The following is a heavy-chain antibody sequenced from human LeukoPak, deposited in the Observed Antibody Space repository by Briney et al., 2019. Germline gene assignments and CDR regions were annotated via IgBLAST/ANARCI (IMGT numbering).Heavy chain of an antibody. V-gene: IGHV5-51*01. D-gene: IGHD6-19*01. CDR3: ARSLPNRLLGQWLVPTNYYYYYMDV. CDR2: IYPGDSDT. CDR1: GYSFTSYW. J-gene: IGHJ6*03. Sequence: GESLKISCKGSGYSFTSYWIGWVRQMPEKGLEWMGIIYPGDSDTRYSPSFQGQVTISADKSISTAYLQWSSLKASDTAMYYCARSLPNRLLGQWLVPTNYYYYYMDVWGKGTTVTVSS.